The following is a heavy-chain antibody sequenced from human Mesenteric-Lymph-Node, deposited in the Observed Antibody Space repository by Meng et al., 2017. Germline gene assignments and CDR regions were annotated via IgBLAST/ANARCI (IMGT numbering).Heavy chain of an antibody. CDR3: ATFPTVTTGDAFDI. J-gene: IGHJ3*02. D-gene: IGHD4-17*01. CDR2: ISSSGSTI. Sequence: GESLKISCAASGFTFSDYYMSWIRQAPGKGLEWVSYISSSGSTIYYADSVKGRFTISRDNAKNSLYLQMNSLRAEDTAVYYCATFPTVTTGDAFDIWGQGTMVTVSS. V-gene: IGHV3-11*04. CDR1: GFTFSDYY.